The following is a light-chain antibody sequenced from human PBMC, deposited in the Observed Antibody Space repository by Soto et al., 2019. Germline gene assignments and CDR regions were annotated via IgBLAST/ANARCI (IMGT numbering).Light chain of an antibody. CDR2: DAS. CDR1: QGISSY. V-gene: IGKV1-8*01. J-gene: IGKJ1*01. CDR3: QQANSFPRT. Sequence: AIRLTQSPSSFSASTGDRVTLTCRASQGISSYLAWYQQKPGKAPKLLIYDASSLQSGVPSRFSGSGSGTDFTLTISSLQPEDFATYYCQQANSFPRTFGQGTRWIS.